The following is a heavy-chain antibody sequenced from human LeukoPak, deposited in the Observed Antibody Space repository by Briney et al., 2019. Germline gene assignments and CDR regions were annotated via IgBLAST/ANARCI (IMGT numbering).Heavy chain of an antibody. D-gene: IGHD3-22*01. CDR2: INTDGSST. J-gene: IGHJ3*02. CDR1: GFTFNSYW. Sequence: GGSLRLSCAASGFTFNSYWMHWVRQAPGKGLVWVSLINTDGSSTRYADSVKGRFTISRDNAKNTLYLQMNSLRAEDTAMYYCTSLTDSSGADAFDIWGQGTMVTVSS. V-gene: IGHV3-74*01. CDR3: TSLTDSSGADAFDI.